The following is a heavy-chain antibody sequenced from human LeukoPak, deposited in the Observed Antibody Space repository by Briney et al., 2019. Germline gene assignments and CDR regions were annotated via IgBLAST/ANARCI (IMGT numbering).Heavy chain of an antibody. J-gene: IGHJ4*02. CDR1: GFTFNYFW. CDR2: INHDGPAT. V-gene: IGHV3-74*01. Sequence: GGSLRLSCAASGFTFNYFWMHWVREVPGKGPVWVSGINHDGPATCYADSVKGRFTISRDNARNTVYLQMNGLRTEDTSVYFCATVSEYWGQGTLVTVSS. CDR3: ATVSEY.